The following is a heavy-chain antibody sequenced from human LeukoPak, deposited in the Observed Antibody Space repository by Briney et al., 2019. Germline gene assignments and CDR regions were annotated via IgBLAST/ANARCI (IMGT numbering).Heavy chain of an antibody. CDR3: STGITTIFGVF. Sequence: GGSLRLSCAASGFTFSVAWMTWVRQAPGKGLAWVGRIKSKSDGGTIDYAAPVKGRFTISRDDSKNTLYLQMTSLKSEDTAVYYCSTGITTIFGVFWGQGSLVTVSS. CDR1: GFTFSVAW. D-gene: IGHD3-3*01. J-gene: IGHJ1*01. CDR2: IKSKSDGGTI. V-gene: IGHV3-15*01.